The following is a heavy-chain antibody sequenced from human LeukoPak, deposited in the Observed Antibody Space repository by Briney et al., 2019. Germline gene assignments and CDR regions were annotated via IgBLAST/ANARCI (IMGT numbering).Heavy chain of an antibody. Sequence: SETLSLTCTVSGGSISSGGYYWSWIRQHPGKGLEWIGYIYYSGSTYYNPSLKSRVTISVDTSKNQFSLKLSSVTAADTAVYYCARGAPAASGAFDIWGQGAMVTVSS. CDR1: GGSISSGGYY. CDR2: IYYSGST. D-gene: IGHD2-2*01. J-gene: IGHJ3*02. CDR3: ARGAPAASGAFDI. V-gene: IGHV4-31*03.